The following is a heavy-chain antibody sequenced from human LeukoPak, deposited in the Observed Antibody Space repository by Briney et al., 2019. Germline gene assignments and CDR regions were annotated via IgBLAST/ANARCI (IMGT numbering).Heavy chain of an antibody. Sequence: GGSLRLSCAASGFTFSDHAMNWVRRAPGKGLEWVSSISGDSVYNFDADSVKGRFTTSRDNAKNSLFLQMDSLRAEDTAVYYCARSSCGGNCYYLFEYWGQGTLVTVAS. J-gene: IGHJ4*02. CDR3: ARSSCGGNCYYLFEY. V-gene: IGHV3-21*01. CDR1: GFTFSDHA. D-gene: IGHD2-15*01. CDR2: ISGDSVYN.